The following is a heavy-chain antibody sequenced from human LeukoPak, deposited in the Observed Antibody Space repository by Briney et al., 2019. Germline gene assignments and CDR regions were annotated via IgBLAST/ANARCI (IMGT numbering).Heavy chain of an antibody. CDR3: ARVEYTNSPGH. CDR1: GFTFNSYS. D-gene: IGHD6-6*01. Sequence: GGSLGLSCAASGFTFNSYSMNWVRQAPGEGLEWVSYISSASGTKEYADSVKGRFTISRDNAKNSLFLQMDSLRAQDTAIYYCARVEYTNSPGHGGLGTLVTVSS. J-gene: IGHJ4*02. CDR2: ISSASGTK. V-gene: IGHV3-48*01.